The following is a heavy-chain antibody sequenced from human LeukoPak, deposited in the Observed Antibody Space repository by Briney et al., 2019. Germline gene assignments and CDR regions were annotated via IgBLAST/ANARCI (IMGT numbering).Heavy chain of an antibody. CDR2: ISSSGTTI. CDR3: AGERSVDLWLGEPYFDY. V-gene: IGHV3-48*03. Sequence: PPGGSLRLSCVVSGFTISSYAMNWVRQAPGKGLEWITYISSSGTTIYYADSVKGRFTVSRDNAKNSLYLQMDSLRVEDTAVYYCAGERSVDLWLGEPYFDYWGQGALVTVSS. J-gene: IGHJ4*02. CDR1: GFTISSYA. D-gene: IGHD3-10*01.